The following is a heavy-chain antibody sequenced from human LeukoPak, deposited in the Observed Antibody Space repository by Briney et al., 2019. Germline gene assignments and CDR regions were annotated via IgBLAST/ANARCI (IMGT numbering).Heavy chain of an antibody. CDR2: IYYSGST. CDR3: ARGAKDDAFDI. V-gene: IGHV4-59*01. J-gene: IGHJ3*02. Sequence: SETLCLTCTVSGGSISSYYWSWIRQPPGKGLEWIGYIYYSGSTNYNPSLKSRVTISVDTSKNQFSLKLSSVTAADTAVYYCARGAKDDAFDIWGQGTMVTVSS. CDR1: GGSISSYY.